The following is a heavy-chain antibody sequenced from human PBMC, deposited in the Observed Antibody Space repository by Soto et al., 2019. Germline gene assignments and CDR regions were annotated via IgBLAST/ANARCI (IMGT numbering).Heavy chain of an antibody. V-gene: IGHV4-30-2*01. J-gene: IGHJ4*02. CDR2: IYHSGST. CDR3: ARGAPVVNDY. CDR1: GGSISSGGYS. Sequence: QLQLQESGSGLVKPSQTLSLTCAVSGGSISSGGYSWSWIRQPPGKGLEWIGYIYHSGSTYYNPSLKTRVTTSVRQSKNQFSLKLSSVTAADTAVYYCARGAPVVNDYWGQGTLVTVSS. D-gene: IGHD3-22*01.